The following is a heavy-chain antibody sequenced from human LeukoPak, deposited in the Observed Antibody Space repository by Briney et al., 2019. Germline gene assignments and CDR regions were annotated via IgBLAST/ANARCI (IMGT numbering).Heavy chain of an antibody. CDR2: IYYSGST. V-gene: IGHV4-31*03. D-gene: IGHD3-16*02. CDR3: ARTSTLFGGVIVENAFDI. CDR1: GGSISSGGYY. Sequence: SETLSLTCTVSGGSISSGGYYWSWIRQHPGKGLEWIGYIYYSGSTYYNPSLKSRVTISVDTSKNQFSLKLSSVTAADTAVYYCARTSTLFGGVIVENAFDIWGQGTMVTVSS. J-gene: IGHJ3*02.